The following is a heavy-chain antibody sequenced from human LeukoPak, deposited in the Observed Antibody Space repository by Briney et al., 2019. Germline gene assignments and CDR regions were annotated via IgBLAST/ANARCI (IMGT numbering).Heavy chain of an antibody. J-gene: IGHJ4*02. CDR3: ASALSDYYGSGSSDY. Sequence: GGSLRLSCAASAFTFSDYYMSWIRQAPGKGLEWVSYISSSGSTIYYADSVKGRFTISRDNAKNSLYLQMNSLRAEDTAVYYCASALSDYYGSGSSDYWGQGTLVTVSS. CDR1: AFTFSDYY. D-gene: IGHD3-10*01. CDR2: ISSSGSTI. V-gene: IGHV3-11*04.